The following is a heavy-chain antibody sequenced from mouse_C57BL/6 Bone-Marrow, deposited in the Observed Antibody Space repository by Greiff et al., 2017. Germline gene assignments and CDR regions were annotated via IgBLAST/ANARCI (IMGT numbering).Heavy chain of an antibody. CDR1: GFNIKDDY. D-gene: IGHD2-5*01. Sequence: EVQLQESGAELVRPGASVKLSCTASGFNIKDDYMHWVKQRPEQGLEWIGWIDPENGDTEYASKFQGKATITADTSSNTAYLQLSSLTSEDTAVYYCTHSNYRFAYWGQGTLVTVSA. J-gene: IGHJ3*01. CDR3: THSNYRFAY. CDR2: IDPENGDT. V-gene: IGHV14-4*01.